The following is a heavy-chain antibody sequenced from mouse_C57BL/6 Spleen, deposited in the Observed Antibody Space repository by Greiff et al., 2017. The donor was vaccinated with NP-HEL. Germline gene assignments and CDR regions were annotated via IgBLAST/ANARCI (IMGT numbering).Heavy chain of an antibody. Sequence: VMLVESGAELVRPGASVKLSCKASGYTFTDYYINWVKQRPGQGLEWIARIYPGSGNTYYNEKFKGKATLTAEKSSSTAYMQLSSLTSEDSAVYFCARKGYGSSYGYFDVWGTGTTVTVSS. V-gene: IGHV1-76*01. CDR1: GYTFTDYY. CDR3: ARKGYGSSYGYFDV. D-gene: IGHD1-1*01. J-gene: IGHJ1*03. CDR2: IYPGSGNT.